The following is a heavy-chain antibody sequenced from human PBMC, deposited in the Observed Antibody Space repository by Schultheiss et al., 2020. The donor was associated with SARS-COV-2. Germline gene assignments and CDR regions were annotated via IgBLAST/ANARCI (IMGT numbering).Heavy chain of an antibody. Sequence: GGSLRLSCAASGFTFSSYGMHWVRQAPGKGLEWVAVISYDGSNKYYADSVKGRFSISRDNSKNTLYLQMNSLRAEDTAVYYCAKGMDTAMVFDPWGQGTLVTVSS. V-gene: IGHV3-30*18. CDR1: GFTFSSYG. CDR3: AKGMDTAMVFDP. CDR2: ISYDGSNK. D-gene: IGHD5-18*01. J-gene: IGHJ5*02.